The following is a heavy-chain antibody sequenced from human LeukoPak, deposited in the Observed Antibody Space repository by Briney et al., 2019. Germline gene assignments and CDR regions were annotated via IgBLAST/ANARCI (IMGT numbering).Heavy chain of an antibody. CDR3: AREPQTYYYDSSGYSNFDY. V-gene: IGHV3-11*01. CDR2: ISGSGSTI. Sequence: PGGSLRLSCAASGFTFSDYYMSWIRRAPGKGLEWVSYISGSGSTIYYADSVKGRFTISRDNAKNSLYLQMNSLRAEDTAVYYCAREPQTYYYDSSGYSNFDYWGRGTLVTVSS. D-gene: IGHD3-22*01. J-gene: IGHJ4*02. CDR1: GFTFSDYY.